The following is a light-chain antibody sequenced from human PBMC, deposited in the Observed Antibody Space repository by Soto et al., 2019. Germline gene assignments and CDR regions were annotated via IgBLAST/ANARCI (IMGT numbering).Light chain of an antibody. CDR1: QSVDSY. CDR3: QPLRSWPLV. CDR2: DAS. J-gene: IGKJ4*01. V-gene: IGKV3-11*01. Sequence: EIVLTQSPATLSLSPGERATLSCRASQSVDSYLACYQQKPGQAPRLLIYDASSRATGIPARFSGSGSETDFTLTISSLESEDFEVYNCQPLRSWPLVFGGGTKVEIK.